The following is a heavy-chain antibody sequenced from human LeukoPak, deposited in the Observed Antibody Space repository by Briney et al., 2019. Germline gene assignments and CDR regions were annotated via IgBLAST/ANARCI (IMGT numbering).Heavy chain of an antibody. J-gene: IGHJ4*02. V-gene: IGHV3-23*01. CDR2: IGGGGSS. D-gene: IGHD3-10*01. CDR1: GFSFSNSA. CDR3: VKGVTMVRGSREFDY. Sequence: PGGSLRLSCTASGFSFSNSAMTWVRQVPGKGLEWVSSIGGGGSSYYAGSVKGRFTISRDNSKNTVYLQMNNLRAEDTAIFYCVKGVTMVRGSREFDYWGQGTLVTVSS.